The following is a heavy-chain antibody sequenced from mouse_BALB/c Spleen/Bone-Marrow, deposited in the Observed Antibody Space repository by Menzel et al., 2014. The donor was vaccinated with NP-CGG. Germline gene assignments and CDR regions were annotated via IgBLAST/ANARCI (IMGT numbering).Heavy chain of an antibody. D-gene: IGHD2-3*01. CDR2: IDPSTGYT. J-gene: IGHJ3*01. Sequence: VKLQESGAELAKPRASVKMSCKASGSTFTNYWMHWVKKRPGQGLEWIGYIDPSTGYTEYNQKFKDKATLTADKSSSTAYMQLSSLTSEDSAVYYCARGGIYDGYSYWGQGTLVTVSA. CDR1: GSTFTNYW. CDR3: ARGGIYDGYSY. V-gene: IGHV1-7*01.